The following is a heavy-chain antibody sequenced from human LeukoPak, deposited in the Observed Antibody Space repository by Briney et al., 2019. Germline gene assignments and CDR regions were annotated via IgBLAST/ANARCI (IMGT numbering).Heavy chain of an antibody. V-gene: IGHV1-18*01. J-gene: IGHJ6*03. D-gene: IGHD6-13*01. CDR2: ISAYNGNT. CDR1: GYTVTSYV. Sequence: ASVKLSCKAAGYTVTSYVISWGPRAAGQRREGRGGISAYNGNTNYAQKLQGRVTMTTDTSTSTAYMELRILRSADTAVYYCARRSQEQQLVLYYYYYMDVWGKGTTVTVSS. CDR3: ARRSQEQQLVLYYYYYMDV.